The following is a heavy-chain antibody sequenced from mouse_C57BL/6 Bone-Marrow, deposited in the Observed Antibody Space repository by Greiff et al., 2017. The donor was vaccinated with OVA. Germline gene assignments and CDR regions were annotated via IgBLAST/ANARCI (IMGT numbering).Heavy chain of an antibody. Sequence: EVMLVESGGGLVKPGGSLKLSCAASGFTFSSYAMSWVRQTPEKRLEWVATISDGGSYTYYPDNVKGRFTISIDNAKNNLYLQMSHLKSEDTAMYYCAREDYYGSSYFDYWGQGTTLTVSS. CDR3: AREDYYGSSYFDY. CDR2: ISDGGSYT. J-gene: IGHJ2*01. V-gene: IGHV5-4*01. D-gene: IGHD1-1*01. CDR1: GFTFSSYA.